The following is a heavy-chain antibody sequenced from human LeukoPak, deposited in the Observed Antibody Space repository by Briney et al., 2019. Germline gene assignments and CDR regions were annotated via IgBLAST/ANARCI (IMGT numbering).Heavy chain of an antibody. Sequence: GGSLRLSCAASGFTFSSYAMSWVRQAPGKGLEWVSAISGSGGSTYYADSVKGRFTISRDNSKNTLYLQMNSLRAEDTAVCYCGKGAHKWQVYLFDYWGQGTLVTVSS. D-gene: IGHD6-19*01. CDR2: ISGSGGST. CDR1: GFTFSSYA. V-gene: IGHV3-23*01. J-gene: IGHJ4*02. CDR3: GKGAHKWQVYLFDY.